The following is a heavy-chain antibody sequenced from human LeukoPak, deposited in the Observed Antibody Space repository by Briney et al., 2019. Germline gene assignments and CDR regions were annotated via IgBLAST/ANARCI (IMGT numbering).Heavy chain of an antibody. D-gene: IGHD5-24*01. CDR1: GGSISSGDYY. J-gene: IGHJ4*02. CDR3: ARSGRWLHNSGIDY. V-gene: IGHV4-30-4*01. CDR2: IYYSGST. Sequence: SQTLSLTCTVSGGSISSGDYYWSWIRQPPGKGLEWIGYIYYSGSTYYNPSLKSRVTISVDTSKNQFSQKLSSVTAADTAVYYCARSGRWLHNSGIDYWGQGTLVTVSS.